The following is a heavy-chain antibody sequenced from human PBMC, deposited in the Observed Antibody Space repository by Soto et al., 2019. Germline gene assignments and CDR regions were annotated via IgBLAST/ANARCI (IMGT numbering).Heavy chain of an antibody. Sequence: EVRLLESGGGLVQPGGSLRLSCVASGFDFSTYAMSWVRQAPGKGLEWVSVIGEGGVSRVYADAVKGRFTISRDNSKNTLYLQMTSVRVDDTAMYYCARDSVTRVSSDIPGMDVWGQGTTVSVSS. J-gene: IGHJ6*02. D-gene: IGHD3-10*01. CDR2: IGEGGVSR. CDR3: ARDSVTRVSSDIPGMDV. V-gene: IGHV3-23*01. CDR1: GFDFSTYA.